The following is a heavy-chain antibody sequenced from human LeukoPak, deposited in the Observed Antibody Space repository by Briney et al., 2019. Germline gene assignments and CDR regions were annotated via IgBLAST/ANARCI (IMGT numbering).Heavy chain of an antibody. CDR3: ARDKGTSYLSSFDY. J-gene: IGHJ4*02. CDR2: IFRGGNT. CDR1: GLTVSGNY. V-gene: IGHV3-66*02. Sequence: GSLRLSCAASGLTVSGNYMCWVRQAPGKGLEWVSTIFRGGNTDYADSVKGRFTISRDNSKNTLYLQMNSLRAADTAVYYCARDKGTSYLSSFDYWGQGTLVTVSS. D-gene: IGHD6-6*01.